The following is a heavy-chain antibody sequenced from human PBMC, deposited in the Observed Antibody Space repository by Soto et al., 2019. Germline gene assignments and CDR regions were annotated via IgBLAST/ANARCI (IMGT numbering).Heavy chain of an antibody. Sequence: PGGSLSLSCAAFGFTFRSYAMSWVRQAPGKGLEWVSALTDSGGSTYYADSVQGRFTISRDNSKNMLYLQMNSLGAEDTAVYYCAKDYSSTWYPGHGMGVWGQGTTVTV. V-gene: IGHV3-23*01. J-gene: IGHJ6*02. CDR3: AKDYSSTWYPGHGMGV. CDR2: LTDSGGST. CDR1: GFTFRSYA. D-gene: IGHD6-13*01.